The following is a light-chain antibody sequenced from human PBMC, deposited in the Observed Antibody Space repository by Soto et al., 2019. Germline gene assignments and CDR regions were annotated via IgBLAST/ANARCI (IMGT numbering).Light chain of an antibody. CDR1: SSDVGGYNY. J-gene: IGLJ1*01. CDR2: DVS. Sequence: QSVLTQPRSVSGSPGQSVTISCTGTSSDVGGYNYVSWYQQHPGKAPKLMIYDVSKRPSGVPDGFSGSKSGNTASLTISGLQADDEADYFFCSYAGSYTGVFGTGTKLTVL. CDR3: CSYAGSYTGV. V-gene: IGLV2-11*01.